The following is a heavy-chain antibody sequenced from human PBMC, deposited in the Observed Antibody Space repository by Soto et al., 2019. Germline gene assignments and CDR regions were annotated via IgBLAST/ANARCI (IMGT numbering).Heavy chain of an antibody. CDR1: GFTFSSYA. D-gene: IGHD4-17*01. V-gene: IGHV3-23*01. Sequence: GGSLRLSCAASGFTFSSYAMSWVRQAPGKGLEWVSAISGSGGSTYYADSVKGRFTISRDNSKNTLYLQMNSLRAEDTAVYYCAKAPGDYGGNPEAWFDPWGQGTLVTVSS. J-gene: IGHJ5*02. CDR2: ISGSGGST. CDR3: AKAPGDYGGNPEAWFDP.